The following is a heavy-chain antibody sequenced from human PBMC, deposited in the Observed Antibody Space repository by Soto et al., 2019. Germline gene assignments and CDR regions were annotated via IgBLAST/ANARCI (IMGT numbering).Heavy chain of an antibody. CDR1: GGSISSGGYY. CDR3: ARAAYDFWSGYQNWFDP. Sequence: QVQLQESGPGLVKPSQTLSLTCTVSGGSISSGGYYWSWIRQHPGKGLEWIGYIYYSGSTYYNPSLKTRVTISGDTSKNQFSLKLSSVTAADTAVYYCARAAYDFWSGYQNWFDPWGQGTLVTVSS. V-gene: IGHV4-31*03. D-gene: IGHD3-3*01. J-gene: IGHJ5*02. CDR2: IYYSGST.